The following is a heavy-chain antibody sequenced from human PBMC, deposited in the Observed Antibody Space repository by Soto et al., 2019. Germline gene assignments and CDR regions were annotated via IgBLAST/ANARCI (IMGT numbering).Heavy chain of an antibody. J-gene: IGHJ6*02. CDR3: ARDPNYDFWSGYRNKEGTYGMDV. CDR2: ISSGASNM. V-gene: IGHV3-48*03. D-gene: IGHD3-3*01. Sequence: GGSLRLSCAASGFAFSGFEMNWVRQAPGKGLEWVSYISSGASNMYYADSVKGRFTISRDNAQSSLYLQMNSLRVEDTAVYYGARDPNYDFWSGYRNKEGTYGMDVWGQGTTVTVSS. CDR1: GFAFSGFE.